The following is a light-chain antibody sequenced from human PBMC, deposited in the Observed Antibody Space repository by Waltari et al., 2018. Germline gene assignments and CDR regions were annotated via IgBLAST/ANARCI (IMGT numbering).Light chain of an antibody. J-gene: IGKJ4*01. CDR1: QSVSSY. V-gene: IGKV3-11*01. Sequence: EIVLTQSPATLSLSPGERATLSCRVSQSVSSYLGWYQQKFGQPPRLLIYDASNRATGVPARFSGSGSGTDFTLTIDSLEPEDFAVYYCQQSSRWPLTFGGGTKVEIK. CDR2: DAS. CDR3: QQSSRWPLT.